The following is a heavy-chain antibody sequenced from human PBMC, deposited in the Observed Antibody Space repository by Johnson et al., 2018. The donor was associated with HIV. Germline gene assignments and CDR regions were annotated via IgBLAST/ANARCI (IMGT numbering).Heavy chain of an antibody. J-gene: IGHJ3*02. D-gene: IGHD3-22*01. CDR2: ISSSGSTI. Sequence: QMQLVESGGGLVQPGGSLTISCAASGFTFSDYYMSWIRQAPGKGLEWVSYISSSGSTIYYADSVKGRFTISRDNAKNSLYLQMNSLRAEDTALYYCARSVGYYDSSGYYYVDAFDIWGQGTMVTVSS. CDR3: ARSVGYYDSSGYYYVDAFDI. CDR1: GFTFSDYY. V-gene: IGHV3-11*01.